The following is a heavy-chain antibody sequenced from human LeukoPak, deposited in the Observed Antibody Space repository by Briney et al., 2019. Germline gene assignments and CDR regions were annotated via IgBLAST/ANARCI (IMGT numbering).Heavy chain of an antibody. J-gene: IGHJ4*02. D-gene: IGHD3-10*01. CDR3: ARASIWFGELYY. V-gene: IGHV4-34*01. CDR2: INHSGST. CDR1: GGSFSGYY. Sequence: PSETLSLTCAVSGGSFSGYYWSWIRQPPGKGLEWIGEINHSGSTNYNPSLKSRVTISVDTSKNQFSLKLSSVTAADTAVYYCARASIWFGELYYWGQGTLVTVSS.